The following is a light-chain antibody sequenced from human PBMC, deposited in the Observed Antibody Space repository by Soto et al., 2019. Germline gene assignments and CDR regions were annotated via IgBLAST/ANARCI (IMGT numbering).Light chain of an antibody. Sequence: QSVLTQPPSVSGAPGQTVTVSCTGSSSNIGAGYDVHWYQQLPGTAPKLLIYGNNNRPSGVPDRFSGSKSGTSASLAITGRQAEDEADYYCLSYDGSLSAKIFGGGTKLTVL. CDR3: LSYDGSLSAKI. V-gene: IGLV1-40*01. CDR1: SSNIGAGYD. J-gene: IGLJ2*01. CDR2: GNN.